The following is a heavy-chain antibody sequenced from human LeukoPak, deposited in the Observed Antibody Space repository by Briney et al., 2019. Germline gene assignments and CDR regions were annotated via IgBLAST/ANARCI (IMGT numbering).Heavy chain of an antibody. Sequence: GGSLRLSCAASGFTFSNYAMMWVRQAPGRRLEGVSSITGSGDGTYYADSVRGRFTISRDNSENTLYLQLNSLRADDTAVYFCVKGFVHPTYYFDYWGQGTLVTVSS. V-gene: IGHV3-23*01. D-gene: IGHD3-10*01. CDR3: VKGFVHPTYYFDY. J-gene: IGHJ4*02. CDR2: ITGSGDGT. CDR1: GFTFSNYA.